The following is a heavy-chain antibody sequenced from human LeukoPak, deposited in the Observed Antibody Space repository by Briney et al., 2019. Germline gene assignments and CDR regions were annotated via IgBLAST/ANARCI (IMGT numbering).Heavy chain of an antibody. CDR1: GGTFSSYA. CDR2: IIPILGIA. J-gene: IGHJ6*02. D-gene: IGHD5-12*01. CDR3: ARDRARGYSGYQKYYGMDV. Sequence: ASVKVSCKASGGTFSSYAISWVRQAPGQGLEWMGRIIPILGIANYAQKFQGRVTITADKSTSTAYMELSSLRSEDTAVYYCARDRARGYSGYQKYYGMDVWGQGTTVTVSS. V-gene: IGHV1-69*04.